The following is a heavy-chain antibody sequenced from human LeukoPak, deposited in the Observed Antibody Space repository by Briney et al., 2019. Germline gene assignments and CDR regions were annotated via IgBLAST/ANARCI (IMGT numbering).Heavy chain of an antibody. CDR2: ISWDAGST. V-gene: IGHV3-43D*03. Sequence: GGSLRLSCAASGFTFDDYAMHWVRQAPGRGLEWVSLISWDAGSTYYADSVKGRFTISRDNSKNSLYLQMNSLRAEDTAVYYCAKAGDFWSGYSSYYYYYMDVWGKGTTVTVSS. D-gene: IGHD3-3*01. J-gene: IGHJ6*03. CDR1: GFTFDDYA. CDR3: AKAGDFWSGYSSYYYYYMDV.